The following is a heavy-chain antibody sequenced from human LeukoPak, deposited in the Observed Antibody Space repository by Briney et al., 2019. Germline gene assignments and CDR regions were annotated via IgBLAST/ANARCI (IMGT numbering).Heavy chain of an antibody. D-gene: IGHD1-26*01. CDR1: GYTFTGYY. Sequence: ASVKVSCKASGYTFTGYYIHWVRQAPGKGLEWMGGFDPEDGETIYAQKFQGRVTMTEDTSTDTAYMELSSLRSEDTAVYYCATTVIGGSYGNAFDIWGQGTMVTVSS. J-gene: IGHJ3*02. CDR3: ATTVIGGSYGNAFDI. CDR2: FDPEDGET. V-gene: IGHV1-24*01.